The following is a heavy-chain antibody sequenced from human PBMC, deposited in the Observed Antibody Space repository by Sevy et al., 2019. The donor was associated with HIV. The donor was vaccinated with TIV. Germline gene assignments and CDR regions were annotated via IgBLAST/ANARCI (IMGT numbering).Heavy chain of an antibody. D-gene: IGHD1-26*01. J-gene: IGHJ4*02. CDR3: ARDTQWSGTYLWYFDY. CDR1: GFTVSSNY. CDR2: IYSDGTT. V-gene: IGHV3-66*01. Sequence: GGSLRLSCAASGFTVSSNYMTWVRQAPGKGLEGVSVIYSDGTTYHADSVKDRFTISRDNSKNTLFLEMNSLRAEDTAFYYCARDTQWSGTYLWYFDYWGQGTLVTVSS.